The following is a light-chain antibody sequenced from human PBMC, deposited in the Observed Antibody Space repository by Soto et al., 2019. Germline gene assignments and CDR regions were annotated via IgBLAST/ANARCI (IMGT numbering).Light chain of an antibody. J-gene: IGKJ1*01. Sequence: EIVMTQSPATLSVSPGERATLSCRASQSVSSSYLAWYQQKPGQAPRLLIYGASSRATGIPDRFSGSGSGTDFTLTISRLEPEDFAVYYCQQYDSSPTFGQGTKVDIK. CDR1: QSVSSSY. V-gene: IGKV3-20*01. CDR3: QQYDSSPT. CDR2: GAS.